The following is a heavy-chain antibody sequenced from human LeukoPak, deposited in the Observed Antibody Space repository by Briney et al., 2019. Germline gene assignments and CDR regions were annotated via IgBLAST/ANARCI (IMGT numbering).Heavy chain of an antibody. CDR3: VASPRGSSYYFDY. D-gene: IGHD5-12*01. V-gene: IGHV4-59*13. Sequence: PSETLSLTCTVSGGPIHSYYGSWMRESPGKALEGIGYSDDSGNTNYNPSLKSRVTISVDTSKIQFSLKLSSVTAADTAVYYCVASPRGSSYYFDYWGQGTLVTVSS. CDR1: GGPIHSYY. J-gene: IGHJ4*02. CDR2: SDDSGNT.